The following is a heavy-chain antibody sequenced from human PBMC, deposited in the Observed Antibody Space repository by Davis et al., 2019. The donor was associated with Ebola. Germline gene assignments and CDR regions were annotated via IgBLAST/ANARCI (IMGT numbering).Heavy chain of an antibody. CDR1: GGSISSSSYY. CDR3: ARGLIFGVVINYYYMDV. J-gene: IGHJ6*03. D-gene: IGHD3-3*01. CDR2: IYYSGST. V-gene: IGHV4-39*07. Sequence: PSETLSLTCTVSGGSISSSSYYWGWIRQPPGKGLEWIGSIYYSGSTYYNPSLKSRVTISVDTSKNQFSLKLSSVTAADTAVYYCARGLIFGVVINYYYMDVWGKGTTVTVSS.